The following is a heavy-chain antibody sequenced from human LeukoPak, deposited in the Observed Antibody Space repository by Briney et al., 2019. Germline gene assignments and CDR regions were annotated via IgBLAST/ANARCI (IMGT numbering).Heavy chain of an antibody. Sequence: GGSLRLSCAASGFTFSNYAMSWVRQPPGKGLEWVSLISGSGDTTYYADSVKGRFTISRDNSKNTLYLQMNSLRAEDTAVYYCARSSSRYCSGGSCYSGVLGYFDYWGQGTLVTVSS. CDR3: ARSSSRYCSGGSCYSGVLGYFDY. V-gene: IGHV3-23*01. J-gene: IGHJ4*02. CDR1: GFTFSNYA. D-gene: IGHD2-15*01. CDR2: ISGSGDTT.